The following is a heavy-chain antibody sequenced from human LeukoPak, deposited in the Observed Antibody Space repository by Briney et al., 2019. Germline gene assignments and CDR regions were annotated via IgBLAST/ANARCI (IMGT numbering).Heavy chain of an antibody. J-gene: IGHJ4*02. Sequence: GASVKVSCKASGYTFTSYGVSWVRQAPGQGLEWMGWISAYNGNTNSAQKFQGRVTMTTDTPTSTAYMELRSLRSDDTALYYCARDKAAGPYYFDYWGQGTLVTVSS. CDR1: GYTFTSYG. D-gene: IGHD6-13*01. CDR3: ARDKAAGPYYFDY. V-gene: IGHV1-18*01. CDR2: ISAYNGNT.